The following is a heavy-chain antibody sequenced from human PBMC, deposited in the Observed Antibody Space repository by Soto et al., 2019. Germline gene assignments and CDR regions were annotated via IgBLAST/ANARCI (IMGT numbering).Heavy chain of an antibody. CDR2: TFPVFATS. CDR3: ARDGAVARPDAYCYGMDV. J-gene: IGHJ6*02. V-gene: IGHV1-69*12. D-gene: IGHD6-19*01. Sequence: QVQLVQSGAEVKKPESSVKVSCKASRGTFSNYAFSWVRQAPGQGLEWMGGTFPVFATSTYAQKFQGRVTMTADDSARTVYMELSSLTSGDTAVYYCARDGAVARPDAYCYGMDVWGQGTTVTVSS. CDR1: RGTFSNYA.